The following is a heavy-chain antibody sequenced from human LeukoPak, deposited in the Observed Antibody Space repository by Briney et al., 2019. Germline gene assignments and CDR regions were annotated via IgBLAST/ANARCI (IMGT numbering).Heavy chain of an antibody. CDR2: INPSGGST. CDR3: ARDFSSSEIDY. D-gene: IGHD6-6*01. J-gene: IGHJ4*02. V-gene: IGHV1-46*01. Sequence: GASVKVSCKASGYTFTGYYMHWVRQAPGQGLEWMGIINPSGGSTSYAQKFQGRVTMTRDMSTSTVYMELSSLRSEDTAVYYCARDFSSSEIDYWGQGTLVTVSS. CDR1: GYTFTGYY.